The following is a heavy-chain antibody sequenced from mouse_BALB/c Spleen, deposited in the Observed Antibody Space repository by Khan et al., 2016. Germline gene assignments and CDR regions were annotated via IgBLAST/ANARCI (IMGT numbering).Heavy chain of an antibody. J-gene: IGHJ4*01. D-gene: IGHD1-1*01. V-gene: IGHV1S137*01. Sequence: QVRLQQSGPEVVRPGVSVKISCKGSGYTFTDYAMHWVKQSHAKSLEWIGIISSYYGNTNYNQQFKGKATMTVDKSSSTAYMELARLTSEDSAICYCATRGITTDEMDYWGQGTSVTVSS. CDR3: ATRGITTDEMDY. CDR1: GYTFTDYA. CDR2: ISSYYGNT.